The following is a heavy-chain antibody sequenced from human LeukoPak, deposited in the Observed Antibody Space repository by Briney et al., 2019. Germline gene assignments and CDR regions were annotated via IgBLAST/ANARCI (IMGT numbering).Heavy chain of an antibody. CDR3: ANSYDILTGYYGFDP. D-gene: IGHD3-9*01. J-gene: IGHJ5*02. CDR2: ISYDGSNK. Sequence: GSLRLSCAASGFTFSSYGMHWVRQAPGKGLEWVAVISYDGSNKYYADSVKGRVTISRDNSKNTLYLQMNSLRAEDTAVYYCANSYDILTGYYGFDPWGQGTLVTVSS. CDR1: GFTFSSYG. V-gene: IGHV3-30*18.